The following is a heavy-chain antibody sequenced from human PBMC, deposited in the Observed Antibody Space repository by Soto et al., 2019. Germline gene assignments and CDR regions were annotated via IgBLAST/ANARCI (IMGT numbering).Heavy chain of an antibody. J-gene: IGHJ4*02. CDR2: INPNSGGT. Sequence: GASVKVSCKASGYTFTGYYMHWVRQAPGQGLEWMGWINPNSGGTNYAQKFQGWVTMTRDTSISTAYMELSRLRSDDTAVYYCARAGGYSSPALYYLDYWGQGPLVTVSS. V-gene: IGHV1-2*04. CDR1: GYTFTGYY. D-gene: IGHD6-13*01. CDR3: ARAGGYSSPALYYLDY.